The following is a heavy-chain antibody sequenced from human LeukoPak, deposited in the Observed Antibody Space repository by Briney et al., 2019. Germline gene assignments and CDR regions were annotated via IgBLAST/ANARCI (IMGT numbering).Heavy chain of an antibody. J-gene: IGHJ6*03. V-gene: IGHV4-39*07. CDR2: IYYSGST. D-gene: IGHD3-22*01. CDR1: GGSISSSSYY. Sequence: SETLSLTCTVSGGSISSSSYYWGWIRQPPGKGLEWIGSIYYSGSTYYNPSLKSRVTISVDTSKNQFSLKLSSVTAADTAVYYCARVSDSSGYDYYYYYMDVWGKGTTVTVSS. CDR3: ARVSDSSGYDYYYYYMDV.